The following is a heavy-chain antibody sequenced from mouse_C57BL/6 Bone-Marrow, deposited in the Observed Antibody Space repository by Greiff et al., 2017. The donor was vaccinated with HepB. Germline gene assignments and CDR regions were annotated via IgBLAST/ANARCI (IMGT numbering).Heavy chain of an antibody. D-gene: IGHD2-3*01. CDR1: GFTFRSYG. CDR2: ISRGGSYT. V-gene: IGHV5-6*01. CDR3: ARHKRYDGSDY. Sequence: EVHLVESGGDLVKPGGSLKLSCAASGFTFRSYGMSWVRQTPDKRLEWVATISRGGSYTYYPDSVKGRFTISRDNAKNTLYLQMSSLKSEDTAMYDGARHKRYDGSDYWGQGTTLTVSS. J-gene: IGHJ2*01.